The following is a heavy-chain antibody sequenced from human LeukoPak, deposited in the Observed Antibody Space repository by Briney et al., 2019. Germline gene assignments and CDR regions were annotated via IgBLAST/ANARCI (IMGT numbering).Heavy chain of an antibody. D-gene: IGHD3-9*01. Sequence: PSETLSLTCAISGYSISSGYYWGWIRQPPGKGMEWIGSIYHSGSTYYNPSLKSRVTISVDTSKNQFSLKLSSVTAADTAVYYCARDYDILTGYSHYSDYWGQGTLVTVSS. V-gene: IGHV4-38-2*02. CDR1: GYSISSGYY. CDR3: ARDYDILTGYSHYSDY. J-gene: IGHJ4*02. CDR2: IYHSGST.